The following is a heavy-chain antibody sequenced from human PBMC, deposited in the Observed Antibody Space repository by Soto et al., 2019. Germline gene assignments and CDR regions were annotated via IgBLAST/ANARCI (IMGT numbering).Heavy chain of an antibody. J-gene: IGHJ5*02. CDR2: LNPGSGDT. CDR3: ARMESFGSLNWFDP. Sequence: ASVKVSCNASGYTFTNNDVSWVRQATGQGPESIGCLNPGSGDTGYAQKFQGRVTMTRDISIATAYMELNSLTSEDTAIYYCARMESFGSLNWFDPWGQGTLVTLSS. D-gene: IGHD5-18*01. CDR1: GYTFTNND. V-gene: IGHV1-8*02.